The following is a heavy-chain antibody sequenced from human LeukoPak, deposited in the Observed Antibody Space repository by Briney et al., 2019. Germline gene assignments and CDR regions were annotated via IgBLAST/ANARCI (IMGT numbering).Heavy chain of an antibody. CDR3: SKKGQADDDGKPD. CDR2: ISYDGSNK. CDR1: GFTFSSYA. J-gene: IGHJ4*02. D-gene: IGHD1-1*01. Sequence: PGGSLRLSCAASGFTFSSYAMHWVRQAPGKGLEWVAVISYDGSNKYYADSVKGRFTISRDNSKNTLYLQMNSLKAEDTAVYYCSKKGQADDDGKPDWGQGTQVTVSS. V-gene: IGHV3-30-3*02.